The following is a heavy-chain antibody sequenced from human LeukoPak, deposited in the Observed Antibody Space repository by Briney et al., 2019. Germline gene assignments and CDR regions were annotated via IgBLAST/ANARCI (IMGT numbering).Heavy chain of an antibody. J-gene: IGHJ4*02. CDR2: IIPIFGTA. Sequence: ASVKVSCTASVGTFSSYAISCVRQAPGQGLEWMGGIIPIFGTANYAQKFQGRVTITADESTSTAYMELSSLRSEDTAVYYCARDAYEFDYWGQGTLVTVSS. V-gene: IGHV1-69*01. CDR1: VGTFSSYA. D-gene: IGHD2-8*01. CDR3: ARDAYEFDY.